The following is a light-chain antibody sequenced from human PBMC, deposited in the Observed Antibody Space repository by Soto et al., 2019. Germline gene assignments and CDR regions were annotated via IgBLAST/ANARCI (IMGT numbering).Light chain of an antibody. CDR2: GES. V-gene: IGKV3D-20*02. J-gene: IGKJ1*01. CDR3: QQGSTWPT. Sequence: EIVLTQSPGTLSLSPGERATLSCRASQSVSNNYLAWYHQKPGQAPRLLIYGESNRATGIPDRFTGSGSGTDFSLTISSLEHEDFAVYYCQQGSTWPTFGQGTKVDIK. CDR1: QSVSNNY.